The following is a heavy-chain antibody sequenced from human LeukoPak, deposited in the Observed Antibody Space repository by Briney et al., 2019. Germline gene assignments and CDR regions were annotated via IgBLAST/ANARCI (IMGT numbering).Heavy chain of an antibody. D-gene: IGHD3-22*01. Sequence: ASVNVSCKASGYTFTGYHMHWVRQAPGQGLEWMGWINPNSGGTNYAQKFQGRVTMTRDTSISTAYMELSRLRSDDTAVYYCARSRPQYYYDSSGTFDYWGQGTLVTVSS. J-gene: IGHJ4*02. CDR3: ARSRPQYYYDSSGTFDY. V-gene: IGHV1-2*02. CDR1: GYTFTGYH. CDR2: INPNSGGT.